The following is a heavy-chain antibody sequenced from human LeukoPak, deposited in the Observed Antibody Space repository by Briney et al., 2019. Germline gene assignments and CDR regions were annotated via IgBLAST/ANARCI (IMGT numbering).Heavy chain of an antibody. CDR1: GYSFGYSFTSYW. Sequence: GESLKISCKGSGYSFGYSFTSYWIGWVRQMPGKGLEWMGTIYPGDSDIRYSPSFQGQVTISADKSISTAYLQWSSLKASDTAMYYCARHGAPDFWSGPYYFDYWGQGTLVTVSS. D-gene: IGHD3-3*01. V-gene: IGHV5-51*01. J-gene: IGHJ4*02. CDR2: IYPGDSDI. CDR3: ARHGAPDFWSGPYYFDY.